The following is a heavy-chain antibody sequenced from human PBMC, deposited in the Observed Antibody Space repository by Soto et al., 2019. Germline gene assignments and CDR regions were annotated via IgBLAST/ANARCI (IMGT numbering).Heavy chain of an antibody. CDR2: IIPIFGTA. CDR1: GGTFSSYA. J-gene: IGHJ6*02. V-gene: IGHV1-69*01. CDR3: ARVKIVATMTIYYYYGMDV. Sequence: QVQLVQSGAEVKKPGSSVKVSCKASGGTFSSYAISWVRQAPGQGLEWMGGIIPIFGTANYAQKFQGRVTITADESTRTAYMELSSLRSEDTAVYYSARVKIVATMTIYYYYGMDVWGQGTTVTVSS. D-gene: IGHD5-12*01.